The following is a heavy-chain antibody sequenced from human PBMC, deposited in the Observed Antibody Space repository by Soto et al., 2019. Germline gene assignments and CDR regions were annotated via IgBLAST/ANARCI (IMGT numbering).Heavy chain of an antibody. CDR1: GFILSDCA. CDR2: ISSSSSVI. CDR3: ARDLSWGSNWYYYMDV. J-gene: IGHJ6*03. V-gene: IGHV3-48*01. D-gene: IGHD7-27*01. Sequence: LRLSCATSGFILSDCAMNWVRQSPGKGLEWVSYISSSSSVIDYADSVKGRFTVSRDNARNSLYLQMNSLRAEDTAVYYCARDLSWGSNWYYYMDVWGKGTTVTVSS.